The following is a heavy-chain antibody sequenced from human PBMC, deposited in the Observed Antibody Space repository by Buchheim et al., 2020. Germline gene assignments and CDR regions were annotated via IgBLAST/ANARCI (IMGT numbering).Heavy chain of an antibody. J-gene: IGHJ6*02. Sequence: QVQLQQWGAGLLKPSETLSLTCAVYGGSFSGYYWSWIRQPPGKGLEWIGEINHSGSTNYNPSLKSRVTISVDTSKNQFSLKLSSVTAADTAVYYCARGLGAAGQPRYYYYGMDVWGQGTT. CDR1: GGSFSGYY. CDR3: ARGLGAAGQPRYYYYGMDV. CDR2: INHSGST. V-gene: IGHV4-34*01. D-gene: IGHD1-26*01.